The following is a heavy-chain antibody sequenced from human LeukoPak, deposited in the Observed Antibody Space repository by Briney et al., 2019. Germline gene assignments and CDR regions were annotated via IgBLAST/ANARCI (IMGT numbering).Heavy chain of an antibody. D-gene: IGHD4-23*01. Sequence: GGSLRLSCAASGFTFDDYAMHWVRQAPGKGLEWVSGISWNSGSIGYADSVKGRFTISRDNAKNSLYLQMNSLRAEDTALYYCAKDIYGGNSVRGAFDIWGQGTMVTVSS. CDR3: AKDIYGGNSVRGAFDI. V-gene: IGHV3-9*01. CDR1: GFTFDDYA. CDR2: ISWNSGSI. J-gene: IGHJ3*02.